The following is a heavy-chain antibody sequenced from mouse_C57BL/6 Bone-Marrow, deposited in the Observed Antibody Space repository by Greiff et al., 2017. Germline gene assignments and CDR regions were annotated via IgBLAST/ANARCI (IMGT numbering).Heavy chain of an antibody. CDR3: ARSSGYPDY. CDR1: GYTFPSYW. D-gene: IGHD3-1*01. Sequence: QVQLKQPGAELVMPGASVKLSCKASGYTFPSYWMHWVKQRPGQGLEWIGEIDPSDSYTNYNQKFKGKSTLTVDKSSSTAYRQLSSLTSEDSAVYYCARSSGYPDYWGQGTTLTVSS. V-gene: IGHV1-69*01. J-gene: IGHJ2*01. CDR2: IDPSDSYT.